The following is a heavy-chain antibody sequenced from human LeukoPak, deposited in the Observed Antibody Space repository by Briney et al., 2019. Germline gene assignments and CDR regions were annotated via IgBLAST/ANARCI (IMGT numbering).Heavy chain of an antibody. CDR1: GFTFSSYG. D-gene: IGHD1-26*01. CDR2: IWYDGSNK. J-gene: IGHJ5*02. CDR3: ARAAPYSGSYYRGGWFDP. Sequence: GGSLRLSCAASGFTFSSYGMHWVRQAPGKGLEWVAVIWYDGSNKYYADSVKGRFTISRDNSKNTLYLQMNSLRAEDTAVYYCARAAPYSGSYYRGGWFDPWGQGTLVTVSS. V-gene: IGHV3-33*01.